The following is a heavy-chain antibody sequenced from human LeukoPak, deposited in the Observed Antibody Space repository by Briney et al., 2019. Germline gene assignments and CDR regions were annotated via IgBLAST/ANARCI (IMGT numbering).Heavy chain of an antibody. D-gene: IGHD2-2*01. CDR3: ASCHQLLRCAN. J-gene: IGHJ4*02. V-gene: IGHV1-2*06. Sequence: ASVKVSCKASGYTFIGHYLHWVRQAPGQGLEWMGRINPNSGGTNYAQKFQGRVTMTRDTSISTAYMELSRLRSDDTAVYYCASCHQLLRCANWGQGTLVTVSS. CDR1: GYTFIGHY. CDR2: INPNSGGT.